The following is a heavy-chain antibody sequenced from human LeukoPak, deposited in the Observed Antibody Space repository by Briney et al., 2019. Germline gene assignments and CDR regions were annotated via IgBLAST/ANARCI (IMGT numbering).Heavy chain of an antibody. J-gene: IGHJ4*02. Sequence: GGSLRLSCAASGFTFSSYSMNWVRQAPGKGLEWVASISSGSSYIHYADSVKGRFTISRDNAKSSLYLQMNRLRAEDTDVYYCAREWEYYDILTGTTASFDYWGQGTLVTVSS. CDR1: GFTFSSYS. CDR2: ISSGSSYI. V-gene: IGHV3-21*01. CDR3: AREWEYYDILTGTTASFDY. D-gene: IGHD3-9*01.